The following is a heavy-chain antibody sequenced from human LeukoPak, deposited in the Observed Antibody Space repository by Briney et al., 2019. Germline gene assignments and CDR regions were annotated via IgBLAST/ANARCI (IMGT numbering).Heavy chain of an antibody. J-gene: IGHJ4*02. Sequence: GGSLRLSCAASGFTVSSNYINWVRQAPGKGLEWVSVISGSGDGTWSADSVRGRVTISRDNSKNTLYLEMNSLRVEDTAVYYCARGDDSGYYDYFDYWGQGALVTVSS. CDR2: ISGSGDGT. D-gene: IGHD3-22*01. CDR1: GFTVSSNY. CDR3: ARGDDSGYYDYFDY. V-gene: IGHV3-53*01.